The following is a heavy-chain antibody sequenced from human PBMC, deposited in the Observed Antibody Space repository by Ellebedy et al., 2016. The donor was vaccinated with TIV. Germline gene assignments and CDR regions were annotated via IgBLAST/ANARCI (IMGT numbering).Heavy chain of an antibody. Sequence: SETLSLTCAVYGGSFSGYYWSWIRQPPGQGLEWIGYIYYTGSTNYNPSLKSRVTISVDTSKNQFSLKLSSVTAADTAVYYCAREGGNPDYWGQGTLVTVSS. V-gene: IGHV4-59*01. D-gene: IGHD4-23*01. CDR2: IYYTGST. CDR1: GGSFSGYY. J-gene: IGHJ4*02. CDR3: AREGGNPDY.